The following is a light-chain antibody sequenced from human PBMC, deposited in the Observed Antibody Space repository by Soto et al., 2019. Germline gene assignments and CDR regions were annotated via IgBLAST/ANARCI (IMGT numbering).Light chain of an antibody. V-gene: IGLV2-14*01. CDR2: DVS. Sequence: QSALPQPASVSGSPGQSITISCTGTSSDVGGYNYVSWYQQHPGKAPKFMIYDVSNRPSGVSNLFSGSKSGNTASLTISGLQAEDEADYYCSSYTTSNTRQIVFGTGTKLTVL. CDR3: SSYTTSNTRQIV. CDR1: SSDVGGYNY. J-gene: IGLJ1*01.